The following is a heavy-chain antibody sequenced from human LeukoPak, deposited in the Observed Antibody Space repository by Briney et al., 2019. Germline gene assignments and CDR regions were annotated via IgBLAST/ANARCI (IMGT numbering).Heavy chain of an antibody. CDR1: GGTFSSYA. J-gene: IGHJ4*02. D-gene: IGHD3-22*01. CDR2: IIPIFGTA. Sequence: ASVTVSCTASGGTFSSYAISWVRQAPGQGLEWMGGIIPIFGTANYAQKFQGRVTITADESTSTAYMELSSLRSEDTAVYYCASNYYDSSGYTWGQGTLVTVSS. V-gene: IGHV1-69*13. CDR3: ASNYYDSSGYT.